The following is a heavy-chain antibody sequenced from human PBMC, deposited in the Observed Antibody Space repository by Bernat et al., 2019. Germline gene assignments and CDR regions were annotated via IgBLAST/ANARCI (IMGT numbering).Heavy chain of an antibody. CDR2: IYYSGST. D-gene: IGHD1-26*01. J-gene: IGHJ4*02. CDR3: ARRPLVGGEKRGGFYFDY. CDR1: GGSISSYY. V-gene: IGHV4-59*08. Sequence: QVQLQESGPGLVKPSETLSLTCTVSGGSISSYYWSWIRQPPGKGLEWIGYIYYSGSTNYNPSLKSRVTISVDTSKNQFSRKLSSVTAADTAVYYCARRPLVGGEKRGGFYFDYWGQGTLVTVSS.